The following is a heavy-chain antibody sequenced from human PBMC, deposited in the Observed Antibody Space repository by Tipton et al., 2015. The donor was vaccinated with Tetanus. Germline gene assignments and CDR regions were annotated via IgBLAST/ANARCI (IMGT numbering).Heavy chain of an antibody. Sequence: QVQLVQSGAEVKKPGASAKVSCKASGYTFTSYGLNWVRKAAGRGFEWMGWLNPKSGSAAYAPRFQGRVTMTTNTSITTAFMEVASLTYEDTAVYYCASGSSIRHGLDVWGHGTSVTVSS. J-gene: IGHJ6*02. CDR3: ASGSSIRHGLDV. CDR1: GYTFTSYG. V-gene: IGHV1-8*02. CDR2: LNPKSGSA. D-gene: IGHD2-2*01.